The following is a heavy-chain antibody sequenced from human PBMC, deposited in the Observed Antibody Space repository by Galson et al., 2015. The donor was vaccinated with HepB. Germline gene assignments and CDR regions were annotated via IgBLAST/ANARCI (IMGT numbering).Heavy chain of an antibody. CDR2: IDPSDSYT. D-gene: IGHD2-21*02. Sequence: QSGAEVKKPGESLRISCKGSGYSFTSYWISWVRQMPGKGLEWMGRIDPSDSYTNYSPSFQGHVTISADKSISTAYLQWSSLKASDTAMYYCARHVVVVTGSNWFDPRGQGTLVTVSS. CDR1: GYSFTSYW. V-gene: IGHV5-10-1*01. J-gene: IGHJ5*02. CDR3: ARHVVVVTGSNWFDP.